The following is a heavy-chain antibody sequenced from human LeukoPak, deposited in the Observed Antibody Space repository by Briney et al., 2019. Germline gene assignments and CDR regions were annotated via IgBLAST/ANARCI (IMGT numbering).Heavy chain of an antibody. Sequence: PSETLSLTCAVSGGSISSGGYSWSWIRQPPGKGLEWIGYIYHSGSTSYNPSLKSRVTISVDMSKNQFSLKLSSVTAADTAVYYCASGYGSGSYSTLDYWGQGTLVTVSS. V-gene: IGHV4-30-2*01. D-gene: IGHD3-10*01. CDR1: GGSISSGGYS. CDR2: IYHSGST. CDR3: ASGYGSGSYSTLDY. J-gene: IGHJ4*02.